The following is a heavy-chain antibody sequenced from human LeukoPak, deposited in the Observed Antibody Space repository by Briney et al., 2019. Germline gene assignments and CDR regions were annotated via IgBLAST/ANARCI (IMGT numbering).Heavy chain of an antibody. Sequence: PSGTLSLTCAVSGGSVSSSNWWSWVRQSPGEELEWIGETYHSGSTNYNPSLKSRVTISVDKSKNQFSLKLSSVTAADSAVYYGARGDTSGYYYLDYWGQGTLVTVSS. D-gene: IGHD3-22*01. V-gene: IGHV4-4*02. CDR1: GGSVSSSNW. CDR3: ARGDTSGYYYLDY. CDR2: TYHSGST. J-gene: IGHJ4*02.